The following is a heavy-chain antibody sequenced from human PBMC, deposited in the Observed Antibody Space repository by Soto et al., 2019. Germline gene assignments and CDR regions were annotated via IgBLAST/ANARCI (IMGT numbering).Heavy chain of an antibody. Sequence: EVQLVESGGGLIQPGGSLRLSCAASGITVSSNYMSWVRQAPGKGLEWVSVIYRGDTTYYADSVKGRFTISRDHSKNTLYLQMNSLRAEDTAVYYCARDLRTLYGMDVWGQGTTVTVSS. CDR3: ARDLRTLYGMDV. J-gene: IGHJ6*02. CDR2: IYRGDTT. V-gene: IGHV3-53*01. CDR1: GITVSSNY.